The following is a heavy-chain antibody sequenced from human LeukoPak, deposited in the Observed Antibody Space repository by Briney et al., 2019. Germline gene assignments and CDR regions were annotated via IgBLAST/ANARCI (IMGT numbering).Heavy chain of an antibody. D-gene: IGHD3-3*01. J-gene: IGHJ4*02. Sequence: ETLSLTCTVSGGSISSYYWSWIRQPAGKGLGWIGRIYTSGSTNYNPSLKSLVTMSVDTSKNQFSLKLSSVTAADTAVYYCAITYYDFWSGYLRNEGAFDYWGQGTLVTVSS. CDR2: IYTSGST. CDR1: GGSISSYY. V-gene: IGHV4-4*07. CDR3: AITYYDFWSGYLRNEGAFDY.